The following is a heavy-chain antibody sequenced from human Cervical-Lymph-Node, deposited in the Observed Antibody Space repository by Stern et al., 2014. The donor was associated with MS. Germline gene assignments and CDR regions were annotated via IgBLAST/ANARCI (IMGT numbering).Heavy chain of an antibody. J-gene: IGHJ4*02. CDR2: IWSDGSNP. CDR1: GFTFSGYG. Sequence: VQLVESGGGVVQPGKSLRLSCVASGFTFSGYGMHWVRQAPGKGRGGVAFIWSDGSNPSYADSVQGRFTIARDNLQNTLHLHMNNVTAADTARYYCARGRNVGVNYYFDYWGQGSLVTVSS. CDR3: ARGRNVGVNYYFDY. D-gene: IGHD3-16*01. V-gene: IGHV3-33*01.